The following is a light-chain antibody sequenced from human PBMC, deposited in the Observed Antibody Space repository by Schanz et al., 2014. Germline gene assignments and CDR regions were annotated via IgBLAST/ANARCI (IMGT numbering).Light chain of an antibody. CDR2: GAS. V-gene: IGKV3-20*01. J-gene: IGKJ4*01. Sequence: PGERATLSCRASQSVSSSYLAWYEQKPGQAPRLLIYGASSRATDIPDRFSGSGSGTDFTLTISRLEPEDFAVYYCQQYGSSPFTFGGGTKVEIK. CDR1: QSVSSSY. CDR3: QQYGSSPFT.